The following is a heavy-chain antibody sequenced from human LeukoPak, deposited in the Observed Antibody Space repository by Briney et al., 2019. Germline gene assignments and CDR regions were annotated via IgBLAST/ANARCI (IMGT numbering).Heavy chain of an antibody. D-gene: IGHD3-22*01. J-gene: IGHJ3*02. Sequence: GGSLRLSCAASGFTFSSYWMHWVRQAPGKGLVWVSRINSDGSSTSYADSVKGRFTISRDNAKNTLYLQMNSLRAEDTAVYYCARGYYYDSSGYDDDAFDIWGQGTMVTVSS. CDR1: GFTFSSYW. V-gene: IGHV3-74*01. CDR3: ARGYYYDSSGYDDDAFDI. CDR2: INSDGSST.